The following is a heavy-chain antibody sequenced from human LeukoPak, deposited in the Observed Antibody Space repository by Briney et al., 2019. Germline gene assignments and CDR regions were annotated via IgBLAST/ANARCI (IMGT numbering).Heavy chain of an antibody. D-gene: IGHD2-2*02. J-gene: IGHJ4*02. V-gene: IGHV3-23*01. CDR2: ISGRGGST. CDR1: GFTFTNFA. Sequence: PGGSLRLSCTASGFTFTNFAMNWVRQAPGKGLEWVSDISGRGGSTYYADSVKRLFIISRDDSKNTLYLQMNSLRAEDTAVYYCAPFCSTTSCYTFDSWGQGTLVTVSS. CDR3: APFCSTTSCYTFDS.